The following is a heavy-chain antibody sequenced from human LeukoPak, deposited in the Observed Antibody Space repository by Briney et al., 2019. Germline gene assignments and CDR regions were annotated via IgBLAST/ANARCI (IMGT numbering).Heavy chain of an antibody. J-gene: IGHJ4*02. Sequence: SETLSLTCNVSGASISDYYWSWVRQSPEKGLEWIASLLFRGTAHYNPSLRSRVAISDDTSNNQFFLRLTSVTTTDTAVYYCARHVDGYNPTGYFDYWGQGTLVTVSS. CDR1: GASISDYY. CDR2: LLFRGTA. V-gene: IGHV4-59*08. D-gene: IGHD5-24*01. CDR3: ARHVDGYNPTGYFDY.